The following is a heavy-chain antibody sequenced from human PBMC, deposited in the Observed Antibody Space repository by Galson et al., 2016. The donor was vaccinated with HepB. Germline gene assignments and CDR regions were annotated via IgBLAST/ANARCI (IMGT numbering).Heavy chain of an antibody. J-gene: IGHJ6*02. V-gene: IGHV3-66*01. CDR2: IYSGGTT. CDR3: AGRGASSSSRYSDYQYGMDV. CDR1: GFTVSSTY. D-gene: IGHD6-13*01. Sequence: SLRLSCAASGFTVSSTYMNWVRQAPGKGLEWVSIIYSGGTTYQADSVKGRFTISRDNSNNTLYLQMNSLRHEDTAVYYCAGRGASSSSRYSDYQYGMDVWGQGTTVTVSS.